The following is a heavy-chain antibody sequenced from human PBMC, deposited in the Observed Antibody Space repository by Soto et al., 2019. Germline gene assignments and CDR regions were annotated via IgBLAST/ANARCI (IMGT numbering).Heavy chain of an antibody. CDR1: GYTFTSYA. J-gene: IGHJ6*02. Sequence: QVQLVQSGAEVKKPGASVKVSCKASGYTFTSYAMHWVRQAPGQRLEWMGWINAGNGNTKYSQKFQGRVTITRDTSASTAYRELSSLRSEDTAVYYCARDLLWFGELLYAYYYYGMDVWGQGTTVTVSS. CDR2: INAGNGNT. V-gene: IGHV1-3*01. D-gene: IGHD3-10*01. CDR3: ARDLLWFGELLYAYYYYGMDV.